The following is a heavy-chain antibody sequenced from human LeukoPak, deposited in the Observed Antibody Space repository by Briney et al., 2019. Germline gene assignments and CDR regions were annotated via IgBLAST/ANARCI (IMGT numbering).Heavy chain of an antibody. J-gene: IGHJ4*02. CDR2: ISGSGGST. V-gene: IGHV3-23*01. Sequence: GSLRLSCAASGFTFSSYAMSWVRQAPGKGLEWVSAISGSGGSTYYADSVKGRFTISRDNSKNTLYLQMNSLRAEDTAVYYCAKGDDYCSSTSCYGDYWGQGTLVTVSS. D-gene: IGHD2-2*01. CDR1: GFTFSSYA. CDR3: AKGDDYCSSTSCYGDY.